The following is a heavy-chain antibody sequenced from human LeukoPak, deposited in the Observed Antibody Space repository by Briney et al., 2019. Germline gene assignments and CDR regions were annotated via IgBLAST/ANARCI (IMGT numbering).Heavy chain of an antibody. CDR3: ARGGTTVTPGLLWFDP. CDR2: IYYSGST. CDR1: GDSINNYY. V-gene: IGHV4-59*01. Sequence: SETLSLTCAVSGDSINNYYWSWIRQPPGKGLEWIGYIYYSGSTKYNPSLKSRVTISVDTSKNQFSLKLSSVTAADTAVYYCARGGTTVTPGLLWFDPWGQGTLVTVSS. D-gene: IGHD4-17*01. J-gene: IGHJ5*02.